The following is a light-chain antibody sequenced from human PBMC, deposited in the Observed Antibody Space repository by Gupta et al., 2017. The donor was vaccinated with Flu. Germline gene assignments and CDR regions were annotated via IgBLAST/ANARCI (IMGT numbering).Light chain of an antibody. CDR1: QSVSSN. CDR2: GAS. Sequence: EIVMTQSPDTLSVSPGERATLSCRASQSVSSNLAWYQHKPGLAPRLLIYGASTRATGIADRFIGSGSGTEFTLTISSLQSEDFAVYYCQQYDDWPPSTFGQGTQLEIK. J-gene: IGKJ5*01. V-gene: IGKV3-15*01. CDR3: QQYDDWPPST.